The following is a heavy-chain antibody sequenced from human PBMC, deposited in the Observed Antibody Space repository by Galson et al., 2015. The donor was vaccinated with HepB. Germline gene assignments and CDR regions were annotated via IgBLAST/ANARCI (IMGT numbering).Heavy chain of an antibody. D-gene: IGHD1/OR15-1a*01. CDR3: GRVSGTIYYYSLDV. Sequence: CAISGDSVSNNNAAWNWIRQSPSRGLEWLGRTYYRARWYSDYAPAVRSRITINPDTSKNQFSLQLNSVTPDDSAVYYCGRVSGTIYYYSLDVWGQGTTVTVSS. CDR2: TYYRARWYS. V-gene: IGHV6-1*01. CDR1: GDSVSNNNAA. J-gene: IGHJ6*02.